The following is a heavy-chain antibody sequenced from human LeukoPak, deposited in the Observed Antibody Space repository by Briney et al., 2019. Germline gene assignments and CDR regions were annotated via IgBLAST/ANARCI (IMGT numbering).Heavy chain of an antibody. Sequence: PSETLSLTCTVSGYSISSGYYWGWIRQPPGKGLEWIGNIYPSGTTYYNPSLKTRVTISVDTSKNQFSLKLSSVTAADTAVYYCATTPQRGYSYGWGTDAFDIWGQGTMVTVSS. CDR3: ATTPQRGYSYGWGTDAFDI. V-gene: IGHV4-38-2*02. CDR2: IYPSGTT. J-gene: IGHJ3*02. D-gene: IGHD5-18*01. CDR1: GYSISSGYY.